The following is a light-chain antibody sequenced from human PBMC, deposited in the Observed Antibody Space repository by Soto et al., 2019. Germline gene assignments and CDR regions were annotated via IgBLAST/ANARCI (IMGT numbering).Light chain of an antibody. CDR3: GTWDSSLSAGV. V-gene: IGLV1-51*01. Sequence: QSVLTQPPSVSATPGQTVTISCSGSNSNIGNNYVPWYQQLPGTAPKLLIYDNNKRPSEIPDRFSGSKSGPSATLGITGLQTGDEADYYCGTWDSSLSAGVFGTGTKLTVL. CDR2: DNN. CDR1: NSNIGNNY. J-gene: IGLJ1*01.